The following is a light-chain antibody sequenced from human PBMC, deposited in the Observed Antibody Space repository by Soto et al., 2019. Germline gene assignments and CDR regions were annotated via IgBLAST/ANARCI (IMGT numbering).Light chain of an antibody. Sequence: EIVLTQSPGTLSLSPGERATLSCRASQSVSSSSLAWYQQKPGQAPRLLIYGASSRATGIPDRFSGSGSGTDFTLTISRLEPEDLAVYSCQQYGNSPFTFGPGTKVDIK. J-gene: IGKJ3*01. CDR3: QQYGNSPFT. CDR2: GAS. V-gene: IGKV3-20*01. CDR1: QSVSSSS.